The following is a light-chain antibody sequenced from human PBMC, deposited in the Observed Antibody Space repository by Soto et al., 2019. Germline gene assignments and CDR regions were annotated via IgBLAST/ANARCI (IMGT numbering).Light chain of an antibody. CDR3: SSYTSSSTYV. J-gene: IGLJ1*01. CDR1: SSDVGGYNY. Sequence: ALTQPASVSVSPGQSITISCTGTSSDVGGYNYVSWYQQHPGKAPKLMIYEVSNRPSGVSNRFSGSKSGNTASLTISGLQAEDEADYYCSSYTSSSTYVFGTGTKVTVL. CDR2: EVS. V-gene: IGLV2-14*01.